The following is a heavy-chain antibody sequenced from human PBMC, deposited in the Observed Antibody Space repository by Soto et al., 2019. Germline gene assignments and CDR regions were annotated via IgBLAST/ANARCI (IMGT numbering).Heavy chain of an antibody. V-gene: IGHV3-23*01. CDR2: ISSSGGRT. CDR3: AKVQEFCGFNCYIVDS. Sequence: GGSLRLSCAASGFTFSSYSMNWVRQAPGKGLEWAAGISSSGGRTNYADSVKGRFTISRDNSKDTLYLQMNSLRAEDTALYYCAKVQEFCGFNCYIVDSWGQGVLVT. D-gene: IGHD2-21*02. J-gene: IGHJ4*02. CDR1: GFTFSSYS.